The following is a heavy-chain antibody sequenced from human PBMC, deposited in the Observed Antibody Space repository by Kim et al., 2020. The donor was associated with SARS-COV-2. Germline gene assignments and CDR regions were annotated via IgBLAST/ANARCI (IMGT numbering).Heavy chain of an antibody. CDR2: MNPNSGNT. CDR1: GYTFTSYD. Sequence: ASVKVSCKASGYTFTSYDINWVRQATGQGLEWMGWMNPNSGNTGYAQKFQGRVTMTRNTSISTAYMELSSLRSEDTAVYYCARARNRITIFGVVISGFDPWGQGTLVTVSS. CDR3: ARARNRITIFGVVISGFDP. V-gene: IGHV1-8*01. J-gene: IGHJ5*02. D-gene: IGHD3-3*01.